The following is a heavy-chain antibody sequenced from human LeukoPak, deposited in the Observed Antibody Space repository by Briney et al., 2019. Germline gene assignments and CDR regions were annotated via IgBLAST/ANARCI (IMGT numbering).Heavy chain of an antibody. CDR3: ATWGSESSWHTAMSYRIDY. Sequence: SSETLSLTCTVSGGSISSSSYYWGWIRQPPGKGLEWIGSISYSGSTYYNPSLKSRVTISVDTSKNQFSLKLSSVTAADTAVFYCATWGSESSWHTAMSYRIDYWGQGTLVTVSS. J-gene: IGHJ4*02. D-gene: IGHD5-18*01. V-gene: IGHV4-39*01. CDR1: GGSISSSSYY. CDR2: ISYSGST.